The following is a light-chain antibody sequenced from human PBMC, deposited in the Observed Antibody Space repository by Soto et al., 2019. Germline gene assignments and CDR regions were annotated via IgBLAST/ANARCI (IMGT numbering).Light chain of an antibody. Sequence: DIVLTQSPGTLSLSPGERATLYCRASQSVSSNHLAWYQQKPGQAPRLLIYGGSSRATGIPVRFSGSGSETDFILTISSLEPEDFAVYYCQQSSNWPPEITFGQGTRLEIK. J-gene: IGKJ5*01. CDR1: QSVSSN. V-gene: IGKV3D-20*02. CDR3: QQSSNWPPEIT. CDR2: GGS.